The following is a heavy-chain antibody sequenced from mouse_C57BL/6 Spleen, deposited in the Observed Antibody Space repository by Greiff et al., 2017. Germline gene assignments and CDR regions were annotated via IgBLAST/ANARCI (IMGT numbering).Heavy chain of an antibody. V-gene: IGHV1-59*01. J-gene: IGHJ4*01. CDR1: GYTFTSYW. CDR3: AEGSNYAMDY. D-gene: IGHD3-3*01. Sequence: QVQLQQPGAELVRPGTSVKLSCKASGYTFTSYWMHWVKQRPGQGLEWIGVIDPSDSYTNYNQKFKGKATLTVDPSSSTAYMQLSSLTSEDSAVYYCAEGSNYAMDYWGQGTSVTVSA. CDR2: IDPSDSYT.